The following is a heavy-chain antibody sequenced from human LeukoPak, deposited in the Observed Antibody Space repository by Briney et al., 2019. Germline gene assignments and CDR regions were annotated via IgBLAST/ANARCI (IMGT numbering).Heavy chain of an antibody. CDR2: ITSNGGRT. CDR3: ARGAASGGDDY. Sequence: GGSLRLSCAASGFIFSDYDVHWVRQAPGKGLEFVSAITSNGGRTFYANSVKGRFTISRDNSKNALYLQMDSLRADDMAVYYCARGAASGGDDYWGQGALVTVSS. CDR1: GFIFSDYD. V-gene: IGHV3-64*01. J-gene: IGHJ4*02. D-gene: IGHD3-10*01.